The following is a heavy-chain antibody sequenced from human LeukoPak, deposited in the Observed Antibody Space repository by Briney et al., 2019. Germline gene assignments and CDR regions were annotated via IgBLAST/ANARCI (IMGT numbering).Heavy chain of an antibody. D-gene: IGHD2-15*01. CDR2: ISSTSRYI. V-gene: IGHV3-21*01. J-gene: IGHJ2*01. CDR3: XXXXXXVXSSPXYWYFDL. Sequence: GGSLRLSCAASGFTFSFYTINWVRQAPGKGLEWVSSISSTSRYIYSADSVKGRFTISRGNSRNSLYLQMDSLRAEDTAVYYXXXXXXXVXSSPXYWYFDLWGRGTLVTVSS. CDR1: GFTFSFYT.